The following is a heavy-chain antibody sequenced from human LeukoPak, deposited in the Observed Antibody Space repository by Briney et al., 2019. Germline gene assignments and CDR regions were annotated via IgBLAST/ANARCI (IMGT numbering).Heavy chain of an antibody. CDR3: ARPLWGDYEVSKGREFDY. D-gene: IGHD4-17*01. V-gene: IGHV1-69*04. Sequence: SVTVSCKASGGTFSSYAISWVRQAPGQGLEWMGRIIPILGIANYAQKFQGRVTITADKSTSTAYMELSSLRSEDTAVYYCARPLWGDYEVSKGREFDYWGQGTLVTVSS. J-gene: IGHJ4*02. CDR1: GGTFSSYA. CDR2: IIPILGIA.